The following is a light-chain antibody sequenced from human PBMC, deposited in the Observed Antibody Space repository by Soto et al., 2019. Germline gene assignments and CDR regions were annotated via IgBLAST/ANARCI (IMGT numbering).Light chain of an antibody. CDR1: QSVSSS. CDR2: GAS. CDR3: QQYNNWPPWT. V-gene: IGKV3-15*01. J-gene: IGKJ1*01. Sequence: EIVMTQSPATLSVFPGERATLSCRASQSVSSSLAWYQRKPGQAPRLLIYGASTRATGIPARFSGSGSGTDFTLTISSLQSEDFAVYYCQQYNNWPPWTFGQGTKVDIK.